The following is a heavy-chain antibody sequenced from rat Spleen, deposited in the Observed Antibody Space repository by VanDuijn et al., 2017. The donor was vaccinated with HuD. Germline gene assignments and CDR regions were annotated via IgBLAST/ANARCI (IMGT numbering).Heavy chain of an antibody. CDR1: GLSLSNYD. D-gene: IGHD1-4*01. CDR2: ISYDGTAT. Sequence: EVQLVESGGGLVQPGRSMKLSCAASGLSLSNYDMVWVRPAPTTGLEWVASISYDGTATYYRDSVKGRFSLSRDNAKSTLYLQMGSLRSEDTATYYCATPTPGIPFAFWGQGTLVTVSS. V-gene: IGHV5-25*01. CDR3: ATPTPGIPFAF. J-gene: IGHJ3*01.